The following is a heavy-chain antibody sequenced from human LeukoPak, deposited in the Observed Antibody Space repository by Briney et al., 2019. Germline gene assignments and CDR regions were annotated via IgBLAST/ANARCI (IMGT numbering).Heavy chain of an antibody. J-gene: IGHJ5*02. V-gene: IGHV4-34*01. CDR1: GGSFSGYY. CDR2: INHSGST. Sequence: PSETLSLTCAVYGGSFSGYYWSWIRQPPGKGLEWIGEINHSGSTNYNPFLKSRVTISVDTSKNQFSLKLSSVTAADTAVYYCAIGHRRIYFDWSPPNWFDPWGQGTLVTVSS. D-gene: IGHD3-9*01. CDR3: AIGHRRIYFDWSPPNWFDP.